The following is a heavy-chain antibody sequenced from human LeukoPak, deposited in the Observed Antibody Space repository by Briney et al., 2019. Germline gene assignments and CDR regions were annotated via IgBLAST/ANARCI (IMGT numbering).Heavy chain of an antibody. D-gene: IGHD2-15*01. CDR1: GGSFGGYY. CDR3: ARYCSGGSCYGTGSFDY. CDR2: INHSGST. Sequence: PSETLSLTCAVYGGSFGGYYWSWIRQPPGKGLEWIGEINHSGSTNYNPSLKSRVTISVDTSKNQFSLKLSSVTAADTAVYYCARYCSGGSCYGTGSFDYWGQGTLVTVSS. J-gene: IGHJ4*02. V-gene: IGHV4-34*01.